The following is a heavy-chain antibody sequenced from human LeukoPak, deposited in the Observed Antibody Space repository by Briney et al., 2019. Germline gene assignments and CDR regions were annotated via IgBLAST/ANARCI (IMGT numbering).Heavy chain of an antibody. CDR1: GGSFSGYY. J-gene: IGHJ4*02. V-gene: IGHV4-34*01. CDR2: INHSGST. D-gene: IGHD2-15*01. Sequence: PSETLSLTCAGYGGSFSGYYWSWIRQPPGKGLEWIGEINHSGSTNYNPSLKSRVTISVDTSKNQFSLKLSSVTAADSAVYYCARGEVASRGCRLDYWGQGTLVTVSS. CDR3: ARGEVASRGCRLDY.